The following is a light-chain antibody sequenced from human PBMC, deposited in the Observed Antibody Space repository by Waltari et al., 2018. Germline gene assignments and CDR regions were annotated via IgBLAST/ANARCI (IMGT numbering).Light chain of an antibody. Sequence: QSALTQPASVSGSPGQSINISCIGTGSDVGKDNFVSWYQQYPGNAPMLVIYEGNKRPSGVSYRFPGSKSGNTASLTSSGLQAEDEADYYCCSYPPDITRVFGGGTKLTVL. J-gene: IGLJ3*02. CDR3: CSYPPDITRV. CDR1: GSDVGKDNF. CDR2: EGN. V-gene: IGLV2-23*01.